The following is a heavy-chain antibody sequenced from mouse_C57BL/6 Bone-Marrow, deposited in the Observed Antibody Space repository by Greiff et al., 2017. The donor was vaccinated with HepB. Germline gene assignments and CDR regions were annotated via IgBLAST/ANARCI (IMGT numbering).Heavy chain of an antibody. J-gene: IGHJ3*01. CDR3: ARGNWDFAY. V-gene: IGHV3-6*01. CDR2: ISYDGSN. D-gene: IGHD4-1*02. Sequence: EVQLQQSGPGLVKPSQSLSLTCSVTGYSITSGYNWNWIRQFPGNKLEWMGYISYDGSNNYNPSLKNRISITRDTSKNQFFLKLNSVTTEDTATYYCARGNWDFAYWGQGTLVTVSA. CDR1: GYSITSGYN.